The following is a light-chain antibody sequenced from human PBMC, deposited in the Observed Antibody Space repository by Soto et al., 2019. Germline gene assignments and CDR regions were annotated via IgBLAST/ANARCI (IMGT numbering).Light chain of an antibody. V-gene: IGKV4-1*01. Sequence: DIVMTQSPDSLAVSLGERATINCKSSQSVLYSSNNKNYLAWYQQNPAHPPKRLIYRASTRESGVPDRLSGSGSGTDFTLTISSLQAEDVAVYYCQQYYSTPPTFGQGTKVDIK. CDR3: QQYYSTPPT. CDR1: QSVLYSSNNKNY. CDR2: RAS. J-gene: IGKJ1*01.